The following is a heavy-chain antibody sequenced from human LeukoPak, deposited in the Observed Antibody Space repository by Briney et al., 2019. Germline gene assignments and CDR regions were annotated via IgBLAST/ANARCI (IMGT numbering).Heavy chain of an antibody. D-gene: IGHD5-24*01. CDR3: ASGDGHGFDI. V-gene: IGHV3-74*01. CDR2: ITSDGSST. Sequence: GGSLRLSCAASGFTFSSYAMSWVRQAPGKGLVWVSRITSDGSSTSYAGSVKGRFTISGDNAKNTLYLQMNSLRPEDTAVYYCASGDGHGFDIWGQGTMVTVSS. J-gene: IGHJ3*02. CDR1: GFTFSSYA.